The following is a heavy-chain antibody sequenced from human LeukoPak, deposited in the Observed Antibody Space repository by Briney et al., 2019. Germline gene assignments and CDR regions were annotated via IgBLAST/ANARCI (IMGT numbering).Heavy chain of an antibody. CDR2: IYTSGST. D-gene: IGHD3-22*01. CDR1: GGSIRSGSSY. J-gene: IGHJ3*02. V-gene: IGHV4-61*02. CDR3: ARDIPWDSSGYADITERDI. Sequence: SETLSLTCTVPGGSIRSGSSYWSCVRQPAGSGLEWLGRIYTSGSTNYNPSLRSRVPIPVDTSRIQCSLKLSALTAADTAVYYCARDIPWDSSGYADITERDIWGQGTMVTVSS.